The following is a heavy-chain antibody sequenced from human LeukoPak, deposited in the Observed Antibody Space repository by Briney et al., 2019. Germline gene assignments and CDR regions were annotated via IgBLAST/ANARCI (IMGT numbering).Heavy chain of an antibody. CDR2: IYYSGST. V-gene: IGHV4-59*01. CDR3: ARVNVVAYYGDK. CDR1: GGSISSYY. D-gene: IGHD3-10*01. Sequence: SETLSLTCTVSGGSISSYYWSWIRQPPGKGLEWIGYIYYSGSTNYNPSLKSRVTISVDTSKNQFSLKLSSVTAADTAVYYCARVNVVAYYGDKWGQGTLVTVSS. J-gene: IGHJ4*02.